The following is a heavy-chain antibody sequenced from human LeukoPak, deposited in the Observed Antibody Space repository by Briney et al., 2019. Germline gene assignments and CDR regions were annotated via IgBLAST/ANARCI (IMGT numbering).Heavy chain of an antibody. V-gene: IGHV3-66*01. Sequence: PGGSLRLSCVASGFTVSSNYMTWVRQAPGKGLEWVLVIYSDGNTYYADSVKGRFSISRDSSKNTVYLQMNSLRAEDTAVYYCARENRGIITRPIDNWGQGTLVTVSS. D-gene: IGHD3-10*01. CDR1: GFTVSSNY. J-gene: IGHJ4*02. CDR2: IYSDGNT. CDR3: ARENRGIITRPIDN.